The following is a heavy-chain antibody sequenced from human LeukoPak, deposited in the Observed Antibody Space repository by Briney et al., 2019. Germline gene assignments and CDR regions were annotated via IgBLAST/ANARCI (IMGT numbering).Heavy chain of an antibody. CDR2: INPSGGGA. J-gene: IGHJ6*03. CDR3: ARVGGSYYEDYFYYLDV. V-gene: IGHV1-46*01. CDR1: GYTFSNYY. D-gene: IGHD3-10*01. Sequence: ASVKVSCKASGYTFSNYYIHWVRQAPGQGLEWMGVINPSGGGATFSQKFQGRVTITRDMSTTTIYMELNSLRSEDTAVYCCARVGGSYYEDYFYYLDVWGKGTTVTVSS.